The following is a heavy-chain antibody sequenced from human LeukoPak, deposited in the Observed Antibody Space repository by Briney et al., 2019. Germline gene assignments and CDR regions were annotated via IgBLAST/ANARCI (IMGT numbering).Heavy chain of an antibody. CDR3: AREQGYSYGSADY. D-gene: IGHD5-18*01. Sequence: ASVKVSCKASGYTFTGYYMHWVRQAPGQGLGWMGWINPNSGGTNYAQKFQGRVTMTRDTSISTAYMELSRLRSDDTAVYYCAREQGYSYGSADYWGQGTLVTVSS. CDR2: INPNSGGT. CDR1: GYTFTGYY. J-gene: IGHJ4*02. V-gene: IGHV1-2*02.